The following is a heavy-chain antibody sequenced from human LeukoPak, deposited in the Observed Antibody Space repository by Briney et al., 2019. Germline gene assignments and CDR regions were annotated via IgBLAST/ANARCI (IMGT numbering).Heavy chain of an antibody. CDR2: IIPIFGTA. J-gene: IGHJ4*02. Sequence: LVNVSCKASGGTFSSYAISWVRQAPGQGLEWMGGIIPIFGTANYAQKFQGRVTITADESTSTAYMELSSLRSEDTAVYYCARTYYYGSGTVNYFDYWGQGTLVTVSS. CDR1: GGTFSSYA. V-gene: IGHV1-69*13. CDR3: ARTYYYGSGTVNYFDY. D-gene: IGHD3-10*01.